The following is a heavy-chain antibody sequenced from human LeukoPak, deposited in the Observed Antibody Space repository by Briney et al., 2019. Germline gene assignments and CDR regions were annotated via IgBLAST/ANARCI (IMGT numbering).Heavy chain of an antibody. Sequence: ASVKVSCKASGYTFTGYYMHWVRQAPGQGVEWMGGINPNSGGTNYAQKSQGRVTMTRDTSISTAYMELSRLRSDDTAVYYCARDPAAAGTLYYYYMDVWGKGTPVTVSS. J-gene: IGHJ6*03. CDR2: INPNSGGT. CDR1: GYTFTGYY. D-gene: IGHD6-13*01. CDR3: ARDPAAAGTLYYYYMDV. V-gene: IGHV1-2*02.